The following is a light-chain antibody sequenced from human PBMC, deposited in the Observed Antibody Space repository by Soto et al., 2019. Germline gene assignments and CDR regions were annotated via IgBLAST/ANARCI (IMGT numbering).Light chain of an antibody. V-gene: IGKV1-33*01. Sequence: DIQMTQSPSSLSASVGDRVTITCQASGNIRNHLNWYQQKAGKAPKLLIYDASNLETGVPSRFSGSGSVTHFTFSISSRQPEDVATYYCHQYDNAPTFGGGTKVEIK. J-gene: IGKJ4*01. CDR3: HQYDNAPT. CDR2: DAS. CDR1: GNIRNH.